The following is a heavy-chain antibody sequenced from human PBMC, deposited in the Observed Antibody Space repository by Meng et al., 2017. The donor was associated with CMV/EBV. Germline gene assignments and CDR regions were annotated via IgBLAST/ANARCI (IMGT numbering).Heavy chain of an antibody. V-gene: IGHV3-48*03. Sequence: GESLKISCAASGFTFSSYEMNWVRQAPGKGLEWVSYISISGSTIYYADSVKGRFTISRDNAKNSLYLQMNSLRAEDTAVYYCAREGWGWLPGSGMDVWGQGTTVTVSS. J-gene: IGHJ6*02. D-gene: IGHD3-16*01. CDR3: AREGWGWLPGSGMDV. CDR1: GFTFSSYE. CDR2: ISISGSTI.